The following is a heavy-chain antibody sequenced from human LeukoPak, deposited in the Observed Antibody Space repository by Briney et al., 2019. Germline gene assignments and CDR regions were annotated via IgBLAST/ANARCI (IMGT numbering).Heavy chain of an antibody. Sequence: GGSLRLSCAASGFTFSSYAMSWVRQTPGKGLEWVSAISGSGGGTYYAESVKGRFTISRDNAKNTLYLQMNSLRAEDTAVYYCAKDPYYDYWSGVRYFQHWGQGSLVTVSS. CDR3: AKDPYYDYWSGVRYFQH. CDR1: GFTFSSYA. J-gene: IGHJ1*01. D-gene: IGHD3-3*01. V-gene: IGHV3-23*01. CDR2: ISGSGGGT.